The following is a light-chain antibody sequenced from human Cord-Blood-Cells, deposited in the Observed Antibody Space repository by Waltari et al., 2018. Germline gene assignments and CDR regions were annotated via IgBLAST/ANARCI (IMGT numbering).Light chain of an antibody. CDR2: DVS. V-gene: IGLV2-11*01. J-gene: IGLJ3*02. CDR3: CSYAGSEV. CDR1: SSDVGGYNY. Sequence: QSVTISCTGTSSDVGGYNYVSWYQQHPGKAPKLMIYDVSKRPSGVPDRFTGSKSGNTASLTISGLQAEDEADYYCCSYAGSEVFGGGTKLTVL.